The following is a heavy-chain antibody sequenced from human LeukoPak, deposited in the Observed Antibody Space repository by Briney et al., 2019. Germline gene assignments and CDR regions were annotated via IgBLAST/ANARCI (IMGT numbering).Heavy chain of an antibody. V-gene: IGHV3-21*01. CDR1: GFTFSSYS. CDR3: ARGITICGVVTRY. J-gene: IGHJ4*02. Sequence: GGSLRLSCAASGFTFSSYSMNWVRQAPGKGLEWVSSISSSSSYIYYADSVKGRFNISLDNAKNSLYLQMNRLRAEDTAVYYCARGITICGVVTRYWGQGTLVTVSS. CDR2: ISSSSSYI. D-gene: IGHD3-3*01.